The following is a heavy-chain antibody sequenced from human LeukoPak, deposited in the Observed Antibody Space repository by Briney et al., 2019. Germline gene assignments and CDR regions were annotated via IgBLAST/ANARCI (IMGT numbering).Heavy chain of an antibody. J-gene: IGHJ4*02. CDR3: ARRGDSGYDKNYFDY. D-gene: IGHD5-12*01. CDR1: GFTFSSYW. Sequence: HSGGSLRLSCAASGFTFSSYWMSWVRQAPGKGLEWVANIKQEGSEKYYVDSVKGRFTISRDNAKNSLYLQMNSLRAEDTAVYYCARRGDSGYDKNYFDYWGQGTLVTVSS. CDR2: IKQEGSEK. V-gene: IGHV3-7*01.